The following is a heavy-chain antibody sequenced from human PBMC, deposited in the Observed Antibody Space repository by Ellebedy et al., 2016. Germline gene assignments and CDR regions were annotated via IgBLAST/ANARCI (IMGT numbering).Heavy chain of an antibody. CDR3: AKDQHSGYHGMDV. J-gene: IGHJ6*02. CDR1: GFTFSSYS. Sequence: GGSLRLXXAASGFTFSSYSMNWVRQAPGKGLEWVSSISSSSSYIYYADSVKGRFTISRDNAKNSLYLQMNSLRAEDTAVYYCAKDQHSGYHGMDVWGQGTTVTVSS. D-gene: IGHD1-26*01. CDR2: ISSSSSYI. V-gene: IGHV3-21*01.